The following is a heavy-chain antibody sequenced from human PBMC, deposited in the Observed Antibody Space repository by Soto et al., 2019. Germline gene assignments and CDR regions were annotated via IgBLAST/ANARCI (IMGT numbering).Heavy chain of an antibody. CDR3: ARGAHAEETMISI. V-gene: IGHV1-69*02. J-gene: IGHJ3*02. D-gene: IGHD3-22*01. CDR1: GGTFSSYT. CDR2: IIPILGIA. Sequence: QVQLVQSGAEVKKPGSSVKVSCKASGGTFSSYTISWVRQAPGQGLEWMGRIIPILGIANYAQKFQGRVTITADKSTSTAYMDLSSLRSADTAVYDCARGAHAEETMISIWGQGTMVTVSS.